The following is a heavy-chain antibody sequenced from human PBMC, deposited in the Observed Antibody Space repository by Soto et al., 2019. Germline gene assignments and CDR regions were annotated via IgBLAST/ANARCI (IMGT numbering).Heavy chain of an antibody. J-gene: IGHJ4*02. Sequence: QVQVVESGGGVVQPGRSLRPSCATSGFAFSNFGMHWVRQVPGKGLEWVAVIWHNGKNKDYADYAKGRFTISRDNSKNILYLEMNSLRVEDTAIYYCARDPGQDEAMDYWGQGTLVTVSS. CDR1: GFAFSNFG. CDR3: ARDPGQDEAMDY. V-gene: IGHV3-33*04. CDR2: IWHNGKNK.